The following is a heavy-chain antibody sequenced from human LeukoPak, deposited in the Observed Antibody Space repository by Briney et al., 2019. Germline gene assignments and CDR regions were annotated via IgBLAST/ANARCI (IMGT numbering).Heavy chain of an antibody. CDR3: AAASQLWLIDQ. D-gene: IGHD3-10*01. CDR1: GGSFSGYY. V-gene: IGHV4-34*01. Sequence: SETLSLTCAVYGGSFSGYYWSWIRQPPGKGLEWIGEINHSGSTNYNPSLESRVTMSVDTSKNQFSLKLTSVTAADTAVYYCAAASQLWLIDQWGQGTLVVVSS. CDR2: INHSGST. J-gene: IGHJ4*02.